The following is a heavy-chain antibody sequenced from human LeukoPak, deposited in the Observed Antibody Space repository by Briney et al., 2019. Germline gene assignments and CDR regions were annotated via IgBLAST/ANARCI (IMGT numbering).Heavy chain of an antibody. D-gene: IGHD4-17*01. CDR2: IYSGGST. CDR3: ARATTTRTRFDY. CDR1: GFTVSSNY. V-gene: IGHV3-53*01. Sequence: GGSLRLSCAASGFTVSSNYMSWVRQAPGKGLEWVSVIYSGGSTYYADSVKGRFTISRDNSKNTLYLQMNSLRDEDTAVYFCARATTTRTRFDYWGQGTLVTVSS. J-gene: IGHJ4*02.